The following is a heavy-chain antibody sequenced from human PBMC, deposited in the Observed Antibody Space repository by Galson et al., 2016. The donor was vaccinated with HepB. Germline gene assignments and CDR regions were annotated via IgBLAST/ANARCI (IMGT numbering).Heavy chain of an antibody. D-gene: IGHD5-18*01. CDR3: ARQGDPLIPWIQLWLPVY. Sequence: ETLSLTCTVSGGSISGSSYYWGWIRQPPGKGLEGIGSIYYSGSTYYTPSRKSRVTISADTSKNQFSLKLSSVTAADTAVYYGARQGDPLIPWIQLWLPVYWGQGTLVTVSS. CDR2: IYYSGST. CDR1: GGSISGSSYY. J-gene: IGHJ4*02. V-gene: IGHV4-39*01.